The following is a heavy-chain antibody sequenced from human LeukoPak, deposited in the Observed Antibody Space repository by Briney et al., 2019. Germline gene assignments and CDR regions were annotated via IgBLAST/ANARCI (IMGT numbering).Heavy chain of an antibody. Sequence: GGSLRLSCAASGFTFSSYAMHWVRQAPGKGLEWVTVISYDGSNKYYADSVKGRFTISRDNSKNTLYLQMNSLKAEDTAVYYCAREVVPAAIWIYYYYYGMDVWGQGTTVTVSS. D-gene: IGHD2-2*02. CDR1: GFTFSSYA. J-gene: IGHJ6*02. CDR3: AREVVPAAIWIYYYYYGMDV. V-gene: IGHV3-30-3*01. CDR2: ISYDGSNK.